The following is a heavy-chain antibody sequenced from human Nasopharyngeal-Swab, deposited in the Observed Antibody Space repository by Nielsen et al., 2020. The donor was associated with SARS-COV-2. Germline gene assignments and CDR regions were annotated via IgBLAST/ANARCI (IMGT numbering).Heavy chain of an antibody. V-gene: IGHV4-34*01. CDR1: GGSFSGYY. J-gene: IGHJ4*02. Sequence: ESLKISCAVYGGSFSGYYWSWIRQPQGKGLEWIGEISRSGRTNYNPSLNSRVTISLDTSKNQFSLKVTSVTAADTAVYYCARQGVPIRGWFKDYDRTAYEYWGQGTLVTVSS. CDR2: ISRSGRT. CDR3: ARQGVPIRGWFKDYDRTAYEY. D-gene: IGHD3-22*01.